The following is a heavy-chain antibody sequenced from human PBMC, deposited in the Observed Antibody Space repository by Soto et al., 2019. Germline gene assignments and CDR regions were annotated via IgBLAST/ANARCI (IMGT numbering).Heavy chain of an antibody. J-gene: IGHJ5*02. CDR3: AKSGRSGSLFRSSWWFAP. CDR2: IYSSGST. CDR1: GGSISSQY. Sequence: PSETLSLTCTVSGGSISSQYWSWTRQPPGKGLEWIGYIYSSGSTYYNPSLKSRVTISVDTSKNQFSLRLSSVTAADTAVYYCAKSGRSGSLFRSSWWFAPWGHGTLVTVSS. V-gene: IGHV4-59*11. D-gene: IGHD1-26*01.